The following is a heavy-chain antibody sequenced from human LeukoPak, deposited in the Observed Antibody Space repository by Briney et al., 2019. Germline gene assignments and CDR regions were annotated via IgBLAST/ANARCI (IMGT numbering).Heavy chain of an antibody. D-gene: IGHD1-26*01. J-gene: IGHJ2*01. Sequence: SETLSLTCTVSGGSISSYYWSWIRQPPGKGLEWIGYIYYSGSTNYNPSLKSRVTISVDTSKNQFSLKLSSVTAADTAVYYCARDPVGGATNWSFDLWGRGTLVTVSS. CDR2: IYYSGST. V-gene: IGHV4-59*01. CDR3: ARDPVGGATNWSFDL. CDR1: GGSISSYY.